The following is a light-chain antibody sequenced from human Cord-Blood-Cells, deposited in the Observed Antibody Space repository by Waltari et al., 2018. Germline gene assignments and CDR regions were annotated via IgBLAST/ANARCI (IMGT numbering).Light chain of an antibody. CDR2: DVS. CDR3: SSYTSSSTYVV. V-gene: IGLV2-14*01. J-gene: IGLJ2*01. Sequence: QSALTQPASVSGSPGRSTPISCPGTSSDVGGYNYFSRYQQHPGKAPKLMIYDVSTRPSGVSNRFSGSKSGNTASLTISGLQAEDEADYYCSSYTSSSTYVVFGGGTKLTVL. CDR1: SSDVGGYNY.